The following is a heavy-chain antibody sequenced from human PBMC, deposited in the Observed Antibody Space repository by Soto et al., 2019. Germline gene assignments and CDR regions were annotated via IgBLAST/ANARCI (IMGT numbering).Heavy chain of an antibody. D-gene: IGHD3-3*01. CDR1: GGCFSSYY. J-gene: IGHJ5*02. CDR2: ICYSGST. CDR3: ARHLGELRFLEWLLNENNWFDP. V-gene: IGHV4-39*01. Sequence: PSETLSLTRSVSGGCFSSYYWVWLRQPPGKGLEWIGGICYSGSTYYNPSLKSRVTISVDTSKNQFSLKLSSVTAADTAVYYCARHLGELRFLEWLLNENNWFDPWGQGTLVT.